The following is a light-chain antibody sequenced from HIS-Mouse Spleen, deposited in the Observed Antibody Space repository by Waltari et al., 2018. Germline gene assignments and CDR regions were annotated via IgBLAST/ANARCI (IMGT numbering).Light chain of an antibody. CDR2: EGS. CDR3: CSYAGSREV. CDR1: SSDVGSYNL. J-gene: IGLJ1*01. Sequence: QSALTQPASVSGSPGQSITIPCTGTSSDVGSYNLVSWSQQHPGKAPKLMIYEGSKRPSGVSNRFSGSKSGNTASLTISGLQAEDEADYYCCSYAGSREVFGTGTKVTVL. V-gene: IGLV2-23*01.